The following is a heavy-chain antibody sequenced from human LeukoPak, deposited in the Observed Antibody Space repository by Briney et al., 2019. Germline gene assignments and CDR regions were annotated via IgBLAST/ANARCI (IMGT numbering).Heavy chain of an antibody. D-gene: IGHD2-15*01. CDR1: GFTFSSYA. V-gene: IGHV3-23*05. J-gene: IGHJ4*02. Sequence: PGGSLRLSCAASGFTFSSYAMNWVRLSAGKGLEWVSAITDNGNTTYYADSVQGRCTISRDNSKNTLYLQMNSLGVEDTAVYYCATLRLSDHFDYWGQGTLVTVSS. CDR2: ITDNGNTT. CDR3: ATLRLSDHFDY.